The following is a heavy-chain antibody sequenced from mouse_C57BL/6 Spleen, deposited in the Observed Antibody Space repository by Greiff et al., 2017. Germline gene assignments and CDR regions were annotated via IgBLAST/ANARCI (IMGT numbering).Heavy chain of an antibody. D-gene: IGHD1-1*01. V-gene: IGHV1-64*01. CDR3: ANYYGSSFDY. J-gene: IGHJ2*01. CDR1: GYTFTSYW. Sequence: QVQLQQPGAELVKPGASVKLSCKASGYTFTSYWMHWVKQRPGQGLEWIGMIHPNSGSTNYNEKFKSKATLTVDKTSSTAYMQLSSLTSKDSAVYYCANYYGSSFDYWGQGTTLTVSS. CDR2: IHPNSGST.